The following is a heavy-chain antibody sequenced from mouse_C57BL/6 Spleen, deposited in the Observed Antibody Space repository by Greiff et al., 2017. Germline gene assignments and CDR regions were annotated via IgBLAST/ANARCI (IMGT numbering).Heavy chain of an antibody. J-gene: IGHJ2*01. V-gene: IGHV1-69*01. CDR1: GYTFTSYW. CDR3: ARLTTVVATSDY. D-gene: IGHD1-1*01. CDR2: IDPSDSYT. Sequence: QVQLQQPGAELVMPGASVKLSCKASGYTFTSYWMHWVKQRPGQGLEWIGEIDPSDSYTNYNQKFKGKSTLTVDKSSSTAYMQLSSLTSEDSAVYYCARLTTVVATSDYWGQGTTRTVSS.